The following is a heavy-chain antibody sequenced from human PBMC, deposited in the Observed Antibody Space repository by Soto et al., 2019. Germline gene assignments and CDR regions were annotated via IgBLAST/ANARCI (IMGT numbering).Heavy chain of an antibody. CDR1: GVSIHNSHSF. D-gene: IGHD2-21*01. CDR3: GRVVEGATQHADFDS. J-gene: IGHJ5*01. V-gene: IGHV4-39*01. Sequence: SETLSLTCAVSGVSIHNSHSFWGWIRQPPGKGLEFIANVYYSGGAHYNPSFKSRATISVDTATNQVSLRMSSVTAADTAVYFCGRVVEGATQHADFDSWGQGTLVTVSS. CDR2: VYYSGGA.